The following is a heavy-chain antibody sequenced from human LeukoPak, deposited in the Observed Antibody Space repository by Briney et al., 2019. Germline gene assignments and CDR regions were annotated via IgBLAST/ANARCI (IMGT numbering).Heavy chain of an antibody. CDR2: MFSGGTT. CDR1: GFPVSSNF. Sequence: PAGSLRLSCAVSGFPVSSNFMSWVRQAPGKGLQSVSIMFSGGTTDYADSVRGRFSISRDSSQNTVSRQMNSLRVEDTAVYYCARGAGSRWPLDKWGQGTPV. J-gene: IGHJ4*02. V-gene: IGHV3-53*01. D-gene: IGHD2-15*01. CDR3: ARGAGSRWPLDK.